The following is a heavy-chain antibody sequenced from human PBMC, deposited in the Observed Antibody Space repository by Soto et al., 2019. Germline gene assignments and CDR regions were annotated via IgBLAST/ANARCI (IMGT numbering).Heavy chain of an antibody. CDR2: IYYNGRA. J-gene: IGHJ4*02. D-gene: IGHD3-10*01. CDR1: GASISSGDYY. V-gene: IGHV4-31*11. Sequence: QVQLQESGPGLVKPSQTLSLTCAVSGASISSGDYYWSWIRQHPGKGLVWIGYIYYNGRAYYNPSLNSRVTMSSDTSKNQFALELSSVTAADTAVYYCARRGAGSGSFDYWGQGALVTVSS. CDR3: ARRGAGSGSFDY.